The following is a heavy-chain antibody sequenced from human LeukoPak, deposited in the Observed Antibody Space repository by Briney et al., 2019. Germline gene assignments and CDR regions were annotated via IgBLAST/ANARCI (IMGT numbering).Heavy chain of an antibody. CDR2: ISAYNGNT. D-gene: IGHD1-26*01. J-gene: IGHJ5*02. CDR3: ATEMRATTTPGNWFDP. Sequence: ASVKVSCKASGYTFTSYGISWVRQAPGQGLEWMGWISAYNGNTNYAQKLQGRVTMTTDTSTSTAYMELSSLRSEDTAVYYCATEMRATTTPGNWFDPWGQGTLVTVSS. V-gene: IGHV1-18*01. CDR1: GYTFTSYG.